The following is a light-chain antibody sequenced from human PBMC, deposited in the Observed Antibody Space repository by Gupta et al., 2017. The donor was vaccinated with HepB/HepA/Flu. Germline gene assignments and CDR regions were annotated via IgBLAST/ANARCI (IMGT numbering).Light chain of an antibody. J-gene: IGLJ2*01. Sequence: SVLPQSPSVSGTPGHRVTMSCSGSRSNVGSKNVNWYQQLPGTAPKLLIYNNDERPSGVPDRFSGSKSDTSASLAISGLQSEDEADYYCAAWDESLNGVVFGGGTKLTGL. V-gene: IGLV1-44*01. CDR3: AAWDESLNGVV. CDR1: RSNVGSKN. CDR2: NND.